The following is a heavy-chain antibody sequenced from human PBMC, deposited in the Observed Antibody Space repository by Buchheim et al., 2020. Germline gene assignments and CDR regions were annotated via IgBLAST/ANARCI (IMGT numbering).Heavy chain of an antibody. CDR1: GYTFTSYD. CDR3: ARGSSSSVLSSWYYYYGMDV. Sequence: QVQLVQSGAEVKKPGASVKVSCKASGYTFTSYDINWVRQATGQGLEWMGWMNPKRGNPDNAQKFRGRVTMHRNTSISTAYMELSSLRSEDTAVYYCARGSSSSVLSSWYYYYGMDVWGQGTT. J-gene: IGHJ6*02. CDR2: MNPKRGNP. V-gene: IGHV1-8*01. D-gene: IGHD6-6*01.